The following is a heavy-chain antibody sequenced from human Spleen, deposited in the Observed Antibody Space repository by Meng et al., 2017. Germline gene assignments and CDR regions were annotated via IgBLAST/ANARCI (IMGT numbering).Heavy chain of an antibody. J-gene: IGHJ4*02. CDR1: GYIFTDYF. V-gene: IGHV1-46*01. CDR3: AREKSPGHFDF. Sequence: QVQLVQSGAEVKKPGASVKLSCKASGYIFTDYFIHWVRQAPGQGLEWMGTINPGNGGTNYVQKFQGRLTVTRDTSTSTVYMDLSSLISEDTAVYYCAREKSPGHFDFWGQGTLVTVSS. CDR2: INPGNGGT.